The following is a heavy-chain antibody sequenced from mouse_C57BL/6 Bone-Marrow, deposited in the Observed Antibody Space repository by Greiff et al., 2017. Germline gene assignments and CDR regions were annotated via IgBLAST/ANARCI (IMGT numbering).Heavy chain of an antibody. CDR1: GYTFTDYN. CDR3: ARVITTGGY. CDR2: INPNNGGT. D-gene: IGHD1-1*01. J-gene: IGHJ2*01. Sequence: EVQRVESGPELVKPGASVKMSCKASGYTFTDYNMHWVKQSHGKSLEWIGDINPNNGGTSYNQKFKGKATLTANKSSSTAYMELRRRTSEDAAVYYCARVITTGGYWGQGTTLTVSS. V-gene: IGHV1-22*01.